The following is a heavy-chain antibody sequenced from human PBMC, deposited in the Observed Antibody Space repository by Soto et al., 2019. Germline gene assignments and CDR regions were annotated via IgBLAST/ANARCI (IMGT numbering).Heavy chain of an antibody. Sequence: DVQLVESGGGLVQPGRSLRLSCATSGFRFGDYGMSWFRQAPGKGLEWVGFISTEPFGATTQYAASVKGRFTITRDDSKSIADLQRNSLKTADPAVYYCSRKVTLSGVLLPTPGFDSWGQGTVVTVSS. D-gene: IGHD3-3*01. CDR1: GFRFGDYG. CDR3: SRKVTLSGVLLPTPGFDS. CDR2: ISTEPFGATT. V-gene: IGHV3-49*03. J-gene: IGHJ5*01.